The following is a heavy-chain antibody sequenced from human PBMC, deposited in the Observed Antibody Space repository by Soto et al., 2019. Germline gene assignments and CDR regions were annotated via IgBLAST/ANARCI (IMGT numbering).Heavy chain of an antibody. V-gene: IGHV3-23*01. Sequence: GGSLRLSCAASGFTFSSYAMSWVRQAPGKGLEWVSAISGGGGSTYYADSVKGRFTISRDNSKNTLYLQMNSLRAEDTAVYYCAKDREFFGVVMSGLGDYWGQGTLVTVSS. D-gene: IGHD3-3*01. CDR2: ISGGGGST. CDR3: AKDREFFGVVMSGLGDY. CDR1: GFTFSSYA. J-gene: IGHJ4*02.